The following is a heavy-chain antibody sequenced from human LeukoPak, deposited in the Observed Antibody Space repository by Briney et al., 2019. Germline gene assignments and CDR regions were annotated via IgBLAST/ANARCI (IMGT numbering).Heavy chain of an antibody. J-gene: IGHJ4*02. D-gene: IGHD7-27*01. CDR3: AKDLNWETC. V-gene: IGHV3-7*01. CDR1: GFTFSSYW. CDR2: IKTDGSQK. Sequence: GGSLRLSCVASGFTFSSYWMTWVRQAPGKGLEWVANIKTDGSQKYYVDSVKGRFTISRDNANNSLYLQMNSLRAEDTAVYYCAKDLNWETCWGQGALVSVSS.